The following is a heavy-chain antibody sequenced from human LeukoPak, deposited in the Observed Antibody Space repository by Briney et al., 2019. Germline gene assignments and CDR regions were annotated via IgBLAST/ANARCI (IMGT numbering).Heavy chain of an antibody. V-gene: IGHV3-30*04. CDR2: ISYDGRNT. CDR3: ARSLRYSNYFYFDY. Sequence: GGSLRLSCAASGFTFSNYAMHWVRQAPGKGLEWVATISYDGRNTYYADSVKGRFTISRDNSKNTLYLQVNSLRAEDMAVYYCARSLRYSNYFYFDYWGQGTLVTVSS. J-gene: IGHJ4*02. CDR1: GFTFSNYA. D-gene: IGHD4-11*01.